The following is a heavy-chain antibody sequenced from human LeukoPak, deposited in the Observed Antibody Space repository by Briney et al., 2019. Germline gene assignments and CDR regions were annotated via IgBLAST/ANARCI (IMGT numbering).Heavy chain of an antibody. Sequence: GGSLRLSCAASGFTFDDYAMHWVRQAPGKGLEWVSGISWNSGSIGYADSVKGRFTISRDNAKNSLYLQMNSLRAEDTALYYCAKDAHYDILAGYFHNWFEPWGQGTLVTVSS. CDR3: AKDAHYDILAGYFHNWFEP. CDR2: ISWNSGSI. J-gene: IGHJ5*02. D-gene: IGHD3-9*01. V-gene: IGHV3-9*01. CDR1: GFTFDDYA.